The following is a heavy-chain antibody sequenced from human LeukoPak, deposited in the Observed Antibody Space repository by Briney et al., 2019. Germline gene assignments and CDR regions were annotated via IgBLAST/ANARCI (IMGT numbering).Heavy chain of an antibody. CDR1: ADTFTYYA. J-gene: IGHJ6*03. CDR2: IIPMFGTA. CDR3: ARGADWQRLEYYYYYMDV. V-gene: IGHV1-69*06. D-gene: IGHD3-9*01. Sequence: EASVKVSCKAPADTFTYYAISWVRQVPGQGLEWMGGIIPMFGTAKYAQKSQGRGTITADKSTSTGYMELRSLRSEDTAVYYCARGADWQRLEYYYYYMDVWGKGTTVTVSS.